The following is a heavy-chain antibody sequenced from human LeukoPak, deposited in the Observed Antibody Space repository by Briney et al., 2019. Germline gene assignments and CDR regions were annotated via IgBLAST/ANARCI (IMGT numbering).Heavy chain of an antibody. CDR3: ARVDVSAYDY. D-gene: IGHD3-10*01. J-gene: IGHJ4*02. Sequence: ASVKVSCKASGYTFTGYYMHWERQAPGQGLEWMGWTNPNSGETNYAQRFQGRVTMTRDTSISTAYMEMSRLRSDDTAVYYCARVDVSAYDYWGQGTLVTVSS. V-gene: IGHV1-2*02. CDR2: TNPNSGET. CDR1: GYTFTGYY.